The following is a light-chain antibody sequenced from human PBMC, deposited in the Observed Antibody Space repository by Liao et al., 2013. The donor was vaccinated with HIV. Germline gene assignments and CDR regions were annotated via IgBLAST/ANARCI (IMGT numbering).Light chain of an antibody. CDR2: YDS. CDR1: KLGDKY. CDR3: QSADSSGTVV. V-gene: IGLV3-25*03. J-gene: IGLJ2*01. Sequence: SYELTQPPSVSVSPGQTASITCSGDKLGDKYACWYQQKPGQAPVLVIYYDSDRPSGIPERFSGSSSGTTVTLTISGVQAEDEADYYCQSADSSGTVVFGGGTKLTVL.